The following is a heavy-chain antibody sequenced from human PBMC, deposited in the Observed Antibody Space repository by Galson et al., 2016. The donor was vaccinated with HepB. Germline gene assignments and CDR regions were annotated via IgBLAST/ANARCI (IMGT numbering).Heavy chain of an antibody. CDR1: GFVFSDYY. CDR3: ASALVGHYYLDF. Sequence: SLRLSCAASGFVFSDYYINWIRQAPGKGLEWVSYISNTGGIMNYADSVKGRFTISRDNAKKSLFLQMNSLRAEDTAVYYCASALVGHYYLDFWGQGTLVTVSS. V-gene: IGHV3-11*01. D-gene: IGHD6-6*01. J-gene: IGHJ4*02. CDR2: ISNTGGIM.